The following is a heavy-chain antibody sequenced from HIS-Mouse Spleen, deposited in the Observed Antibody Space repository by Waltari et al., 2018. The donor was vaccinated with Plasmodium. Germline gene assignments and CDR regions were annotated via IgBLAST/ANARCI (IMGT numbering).Heavy chain of an antibody. D-gene: IGHD2-15*01. CDR2: INHSGST. CDR1: GGSFSGYY. Sequence: QVQLQQWGAGLLKPSETLSLTCAGDGGSFSGYYWSWIRKPPGKGLEWIGEINHSGSTNYNPSLKSRVTISVDTSKNQFSLKLSSVTAADTAVYYCARLVVVASKDSYWGQGTLVTVSS. CDR3: ARLVVVASKDSY. J-gene: IGHJ4*02. V-gene: IGHV4-34*01.